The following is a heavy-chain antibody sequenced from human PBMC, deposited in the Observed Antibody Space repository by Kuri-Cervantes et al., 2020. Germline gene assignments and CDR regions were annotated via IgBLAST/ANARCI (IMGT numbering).Heavy chain of an antibody. CDR1: GFPFSSYA. CDR2: ITYDGSNK. J-gene: IGHJ4*02. D-gene: IGHD6-13*01. CDR3: VTPGTSSWPY. V-gene: IGHV3-30*01. Sequence: GESLKISCAASGFPFSSYAMHWVRQAPGKGLEWVAVITYDGSNKYYADSVKGRFTISRDNSKNTLFLQMNSLRVEDTAVYYCVTPGTSSWPYWGQGTLVTVSS.